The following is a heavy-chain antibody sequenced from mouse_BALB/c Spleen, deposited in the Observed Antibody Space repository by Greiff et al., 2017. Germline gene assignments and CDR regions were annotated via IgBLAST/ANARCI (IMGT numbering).Heavy chain of an antibody. CDR2: IWSDGST. CDR1: GFSLTSYG. CDR3: ARHYYGSFYVMDY. D-gene: IGHD1-1*01. Sequence: VQVVESGPDLVAPSQSLSITCTVSGFSLTSYGVHWVRQPPGKGLEWLVVIWSDGSTTYNSALKSRLSISKDNSKSQVFLKMNSLQTDDTAMYYCARHYYGSFYVMDYWGQGTSVTVSS. V-gene: IGHV2-6-2*01. J-gene: IGHJ4*01.